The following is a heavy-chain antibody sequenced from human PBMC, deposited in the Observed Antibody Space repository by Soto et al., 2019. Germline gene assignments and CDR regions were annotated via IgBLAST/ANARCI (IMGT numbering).Heavy chain of an antibody. CDR3: GALDYVPKGYYFET. V-gene: IGHV4-39*01. Sequence: TLSLTFTVSSGSISSSSSYWCWIRQPPGKGLEWIGSIYYSGNTYYNPSLKSRVTISIDSSKTQFSLKLNSVTTADTAVYYGGALDYVPKGYYFETWGQGTLVTVSS. D-gene: IGHD4-17*01. CDR2: IYYSGNT. CDR1: SGSISSSSSY. J-gene: IGHJ4*02.